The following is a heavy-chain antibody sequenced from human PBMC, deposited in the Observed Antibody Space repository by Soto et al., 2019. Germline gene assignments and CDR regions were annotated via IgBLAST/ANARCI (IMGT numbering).Heavy chain of an antibody. D-gene: IGHD2-15*01. Sequence: SETLSLTCTVSGGSISSYYWSWIRQPPGKGLEWIGYIYYSGSTNYNPSLKSRVTISVDTSKNQFSLKLSSVTAADTAVYYCARSRGDCSGGSCYSLFRFDPWGQGTLVTVSS. CDR2: IYYSGST. J-gene: IGHJ5*02. V-gene: IGHV4-59*01. CDR1: GGSISSYY. CDR3: ARSRGDCSGGSCYSLFRFDP.